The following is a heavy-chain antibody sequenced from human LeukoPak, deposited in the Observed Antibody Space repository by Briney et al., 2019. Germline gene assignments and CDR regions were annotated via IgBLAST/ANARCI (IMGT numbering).Heavy chain of an antibody. Sequence: GGSLRLSCAASGFIFSIYWMSWVRQASGKGLEWVANIKQDGSEKNYVDSVKGRFTISRDNAKNSLYLQMNSLRAEDTAVYYCARDHHPFTAWGQGTLVTVSS. J-gene: IGHJ4*02. D-gene: IGHD5-18*01. CDR2: IKQDGSEK. CDR3: ARDHHPFTA. CDR1: GFIFSIYW. V-gene: IGHV3-7*04.